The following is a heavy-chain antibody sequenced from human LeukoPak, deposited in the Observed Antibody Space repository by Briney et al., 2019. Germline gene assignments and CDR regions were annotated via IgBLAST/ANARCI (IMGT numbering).Heavy chain of an antibody. J-gene: IGHJ4*02. V-gene: IGHV3-33*06. Sequence: PGGSLRLSCAASGFTFSTYGMHWVRQAPGKGLEWVAIIWYDGSSSYYADSVKGRFTISRDNSKNTLYLQMNSLRAEDTAVYYCAKHSSSSLGMIDYWGQGTLVTVSS. CDR2: IWYDGSSS. CDR3: AKHSSSSLGMIDY. D-gene: IGHD6-13*01. CDR1: GFTFSTYG.